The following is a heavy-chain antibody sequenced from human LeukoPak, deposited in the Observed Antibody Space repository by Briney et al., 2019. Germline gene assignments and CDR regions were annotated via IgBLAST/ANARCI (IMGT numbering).Heavy chain of an antibody. CDR3: VRGAPLDF. CDR1: GFTFSAYW. V-gene: IGHV3-74*03. J-gene: IGHJ4*02. CDR2: INSDENSI. Sequence: GGSLRLSCAASGFTFSAYWMNWVRQAPGKGLMWVSRINSDENSISYADSVKGRFSISIDNANDRLYLQMNSLRPEDTAVYYCVRGAPLDFWGQGIPVTVSS.